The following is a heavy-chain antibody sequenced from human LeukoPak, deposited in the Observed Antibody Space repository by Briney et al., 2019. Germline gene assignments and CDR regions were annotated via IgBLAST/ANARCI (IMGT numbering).Heavy chain of an antibody. V-gene: IGHV3-30-3*01. CDR3: ARGAGRSSSWSLGMDV. CDR1: EFTFSSYA. J-gene: IGHJ6*02. Sequence: GGSLRLSCAASEFTFSSYAMHWVRQAPGKGLEWVAVISYDGSNKYYADSVKGRFTISRDNSKNTLYLQMNSLRAEDTAVYYCARGAGRSSSWSLGMDVWGQGTTVTVSS. D-gene: IGHD6-13*01. CDR2: ISYDGSNK.